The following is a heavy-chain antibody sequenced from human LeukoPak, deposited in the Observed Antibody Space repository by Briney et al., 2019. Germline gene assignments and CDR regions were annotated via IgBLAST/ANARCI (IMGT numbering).Heavy chain of an antibody. D-gene: IGHD5-18*01. CDR2: IDWDDDK. J-gene: IGHJ6*02. CDR1: GGSISSGGYY. CDR3: ARIRRIQLWPVGYYYYGMDV. V-gene: IGHV2-70*01. Sequence: QTLSLTCTVSGGSISSGGYYWSWIRQPPGNALEWLALIDWDDDKYYSTSLKTRLTISKDTSKNQVVLTMTNMDPVDTATYYCARIRRIQLWPVGYYYYGMDVWGQGTTVTVSS.